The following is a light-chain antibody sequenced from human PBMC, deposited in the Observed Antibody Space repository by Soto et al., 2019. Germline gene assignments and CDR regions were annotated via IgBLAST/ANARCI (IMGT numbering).Light chain of an antibody. CDR3: SSYTSSSPCV. V-gene: IGLV2-14*01. CDR1: SSDVGGYNY. Sequence: QSALTQPASVSGSPGQSITISCTGTSSDVGGYNYVSWYQQHPGKAPKLMIYDVSNRPSGVSNRFSGSKSGNTASLTISGRQAEDEADYYCSSYTSSSPCVFGGWTKLTVL. J-gene: IGLJ3*02. CDR2: DVS.